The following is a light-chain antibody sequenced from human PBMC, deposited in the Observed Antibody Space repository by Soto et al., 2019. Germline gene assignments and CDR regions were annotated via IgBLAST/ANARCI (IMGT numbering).Light chain of an antibody. CDR2: AAS. CDR1: QSISSY. Sequence: DIQLTQSPSSLSASVGDRVTITCRASQSISSYLNWYQQKPGKAPKLLIYAASSLQSGVPSRFSGSGSGTDFSLTISILQYEDGATYYCQQIYSTRPSVGQAT. V-gene: IGKV1-39*01. J-gene: IGKJ1*01. CDR3: QQIYSTRPS.